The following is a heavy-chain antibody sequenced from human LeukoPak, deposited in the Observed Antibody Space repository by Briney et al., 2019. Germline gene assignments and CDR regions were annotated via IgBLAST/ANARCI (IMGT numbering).Heavy chain of an antibody. Sequence: ASVKVSCKASSYTFTNYAFTWVRQAPGQGLEWMGWISAYNGNTKYAQKFQGRVTMTTSTSTSIVYMELRSLRSDDTAVYFCAREGGTWVPFDYWGQGTLVTVSS. CDR2: ISAYNGNT. CDR1: SYTFTNYA. V-gene: IGHV1-18*01. CDR3: AREGGTWVPFDY. D-gene: IGHD1-1*01. J-gene: IGHJ4*02.